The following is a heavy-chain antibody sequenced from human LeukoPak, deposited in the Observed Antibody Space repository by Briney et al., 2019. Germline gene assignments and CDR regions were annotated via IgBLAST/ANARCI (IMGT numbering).Heavy chain of an antibody. V-gene: IGHV3-23*01. CDR3: ARDRRFLEVGGTDY. Sequence: PGGSLRLSCAASGFTFSSYAMSWVRQAPGKGLEWVSAISGSGGSTYYADSVKGRFTISRDNAKNSLYLQMNSLRAEDTAVYYCARDRRFLEVGGTDYWGQGTLVTVSS. CDR1: GFTFSSYA. D-gene: IGHD3-3*01. J-gene: IGHJ4*02. CDR2: ISGSGGST.